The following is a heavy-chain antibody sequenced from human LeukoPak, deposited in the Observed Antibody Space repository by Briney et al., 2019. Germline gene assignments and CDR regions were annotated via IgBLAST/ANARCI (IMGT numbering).Heavy chain of an antibody. V-gene: IGHV3-15*01. CDR2: IKSKTDGGTT. D-gene: IGHD1-1*01. Sequence: PSGTLSLTCAVSGGSISSSNLWSWVRPAPGKGLECVGRIKSKTDGGTTDYAAPVKGRFTISRDDSKNTLYLQMNSLKTEDTAVYYCTTGSDNWKAQPSDYWGQGTLVTVSS. J-gene: IGHJ4*02. CDR1: GGSISSSNL. CDR3: TTGSDNWKAQPSDY.